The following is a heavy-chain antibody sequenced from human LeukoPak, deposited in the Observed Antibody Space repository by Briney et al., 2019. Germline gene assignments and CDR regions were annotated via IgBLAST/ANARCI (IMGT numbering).Heavy chain of an antibody. CDR1: GYKFTSYG. CDR3: ARVRAGYSLHDAFDI. Sequence: ASVKVSCTASGYKFTSYGVSWVRQAPGQGLEWMGGIIPIFGTANYAQKFQGRVTITADESTSTAYMELSSLRSEDTAVYYCARVRAGYSLHDAFDIWGQGTMVTVSS. J-gene: IGHJ3*02. D-gene: IGHD3-22*01. V-gene: IGHV1-69*13. CDR2: IIPIFGTA.